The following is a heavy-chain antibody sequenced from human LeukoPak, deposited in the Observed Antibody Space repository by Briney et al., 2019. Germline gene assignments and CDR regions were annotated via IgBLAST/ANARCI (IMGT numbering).Heavy chain of an antibody. D-gene: IGHD6-19*01. CDR3: ARGVAVAGTFPGPFDY. CDR1: GFTFSSYS. J-gene: IGHJ4*02. Sequence: GGSLRLSCAASGFTFSSYSMNWVRQAPGKGLEWVSSISSSSSYIYYADSVKGRFTISRDNAKNSLYLQMNSLRAEDTAVYYCARGVAVAGTFPGPFDYWGQGTLVTVSS. CDR2: ISSSSSYI. V-gene: IGHV3-21*01.